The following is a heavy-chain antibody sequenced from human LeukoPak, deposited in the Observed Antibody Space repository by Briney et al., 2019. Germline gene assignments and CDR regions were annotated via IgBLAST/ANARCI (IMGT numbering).Heavy chain of an antibody. D-gene: IGHD3-16*01. J-gene: IGHJ4*02. Sequence: SETLSLTCTVSGGSISSSSYYWGWIRQPPGKGLEWIGSIYYSGSTNYNPSLKSRVTMSVDTSKNQFSLKLSSVTAADTAVYYCARDGGYYFDYWGQGTLVTVSS. CDR1: GGSISSSSYY. V-gene: IGHV4-39*07. CDR2: IYYSGST. CDR3: ARDGGYYFDY.